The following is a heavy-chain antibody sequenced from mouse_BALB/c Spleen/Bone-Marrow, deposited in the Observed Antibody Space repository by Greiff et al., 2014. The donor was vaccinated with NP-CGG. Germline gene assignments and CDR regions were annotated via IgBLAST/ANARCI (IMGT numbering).Heavy chain of an antibody. CDR1: GYAFTNYL. CDR3: ARRIYYAMGY. CDR2: LNPGSGGT. D-gene: IGHD2-1*01. Sequence: QVQLKHSGAELVRPGTSVKVSCKASGYAFTNYLIEWVKQRPGQGLEWIGVLNPGSGGTNYNEKFKGKATLTADKSSSTAYMQLSSLTSDDSAVYFCARRIYYAMGYWGQGATLTVSS. V-gene: IGHV1-54*01. J-gene: IGHJ2*01.